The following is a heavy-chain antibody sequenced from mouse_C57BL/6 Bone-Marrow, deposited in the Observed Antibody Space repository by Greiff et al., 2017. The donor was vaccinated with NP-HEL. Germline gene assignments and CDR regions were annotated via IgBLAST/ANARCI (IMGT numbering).Heavy chain of an antibody. D-gene: IGHD2-1*01. CDR3: ASDLYGSPLHFAY. J-gene: IGHJ2*01. CDR1: GYTFTSYW. Sequence: QVQLQQPGAELVKPGASVKMSCKASGYTFTSYWITWVKQRPGQGLEWIGDIYPGSGSTNYNEKFKSKATLTVDTSSSTAYMQLSSLTSEDSAVYYCASDLYGSPLHFAYWGQGTTLTVSA. V-gene: IGHV1-55*01. CDR2: IYPGSGST.